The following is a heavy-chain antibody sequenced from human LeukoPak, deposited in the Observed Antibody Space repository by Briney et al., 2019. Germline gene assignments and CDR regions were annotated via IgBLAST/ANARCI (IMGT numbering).Heavy chain of an antibody. Sequence: ASVKVSCKASGYTFTSYGISWVRQAPGQGLEWMGWISAYNGNTKYAQTLQGRVTMTTDTSTSTAYMELRSLRSDDTSVYYCARRKWDERLDYWGQGTLVTVSS. CDR2: ISAYNGNT. D-gene: IGHD1-26*01. CDR1: GYTFTSYG. J-gene: IGHJ4*02. V-gene: IGHV1-18*01. CDR3: ARRKWDERLDY.